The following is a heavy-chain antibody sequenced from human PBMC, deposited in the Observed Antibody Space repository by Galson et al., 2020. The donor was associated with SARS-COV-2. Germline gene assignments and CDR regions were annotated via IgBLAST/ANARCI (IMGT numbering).Heavy chain of an antibody. D-gene: IGHD3-16*01. CDR3: ARLAADSIEGRRWWETTDYESYGMDV. CDR1: GGSIRSFY. V-gene: IGHV4-59*08. J-gene: IGHJ6*02. Sequence: ASETLSLTCSVSGGSIRSFYWTWIRQPPGKGLEWIGSNYSNVDTSHNTPLHSRVTISRDTYNNQFSLRLTSVAAADTAIYYCARLAADSIEGRRWWETTDYESYGMDVWGRGTTVTVSS. CDR2: NYSNVDT.